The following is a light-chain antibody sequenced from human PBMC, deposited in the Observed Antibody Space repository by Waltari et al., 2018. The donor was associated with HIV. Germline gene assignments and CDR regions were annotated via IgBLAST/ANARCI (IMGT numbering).Light chain of an antibody. J-gene: IGKJ2*03. Sequence: DFQMAQSPPSLSAQVGDRVIITCRASEDIGQDLAWYQQRPGAAPKRLIFGGSTLQRGVPSRFSGRGSGTDFTLTISSLQPDDVATYYCLQHNTFLSSFGQGTRVEIK. CDR3: LQHNTFLSS. V-gene: IGKV1-17*01. CDR2: GGS. CDR1: EDIGQD.